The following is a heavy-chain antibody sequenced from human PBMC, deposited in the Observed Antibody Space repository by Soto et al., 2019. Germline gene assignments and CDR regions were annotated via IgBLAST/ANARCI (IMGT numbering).Heavy chain of an antibody. CDR1: GYTFIGYY. D-gene: IGHD5-12*01. Sequence: GASVKVSCKASGYTFIGYYLHWVRQAPGQGLEWMGWINPNSGATNYPQKFQGRVTVTRDTSITTAYMEMRRLRSDDTAFYFCARDVVSTIGVLDFWGQGTPVTVSS. J-gene: IGHJ4*02. CDR2: INPNSGAT. CDR3: ARDVVSTIGVLDF. V-gene: IGHV1-2*02.